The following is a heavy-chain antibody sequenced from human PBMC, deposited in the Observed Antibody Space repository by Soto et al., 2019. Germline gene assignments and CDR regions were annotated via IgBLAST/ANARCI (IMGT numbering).Heavy chain of an antibody. D-gene: IGHD2-2*01. CDR3: ARDPGCSSTSCYRYKWFDP. V-gene: IGHV6-1*01. Sequence: PSQTLSLTCAISGDSVSSNSAAWNWIRQSPSRGLEWLGRTYYRSKWYNDYAVSVKSRITINPDTSKNQFSLQLNSVTPEDTAVYYCARDPGCSSTSCYRYKWFDPWGQGTLVTVSS. CDR1: GDSVSSNSAA. CDR2: TYYRSKWYN. J-gene: IGHJ5*02.